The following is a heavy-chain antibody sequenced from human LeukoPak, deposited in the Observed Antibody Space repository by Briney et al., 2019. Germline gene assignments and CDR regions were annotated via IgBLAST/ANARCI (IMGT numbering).Heavy chain of an antibody. CDR3: ARAGLGYCSSTSCTYYYYGMDV. CDR1: GYTFTGYY. Sequence: ASVKVSCKASGYTFTGYYMHWVRQAPGQGLEWMGWISAYNGNTNYAQKLQGRVTMTTDTSTSTAYMELRSLRSDDTAVYYCARAGLGYCSSTSCTYYYYGMDVWGQGTTVTVSS. V-gene: IGHV1-18*04. D-gene: IGHD2-2*01. CDR2: ISAYNGNT. J-gene: IGHJ6*02.